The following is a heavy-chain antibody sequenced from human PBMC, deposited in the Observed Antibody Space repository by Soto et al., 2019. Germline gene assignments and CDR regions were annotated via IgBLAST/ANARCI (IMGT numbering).Heavy chain of an antibody. CDR2: IYHSGST. Sequence: SETLSLTCAVSGCSISSGGYSWSWIRQPPGKGLEWIGYIYHSGSTYYNPSLKSRVTISVDRSKNQFSLKLSSVTAADTAVYYCARVYGGRGFDPRGQGTLVTVSS. J-gene: IGHJ5*02. D-gene: IGHD1-26*01. CDR3: ARVYGGRGFDP. V-gene: IGHV4-30-2*01. CDR1: GCSISSGGYS.